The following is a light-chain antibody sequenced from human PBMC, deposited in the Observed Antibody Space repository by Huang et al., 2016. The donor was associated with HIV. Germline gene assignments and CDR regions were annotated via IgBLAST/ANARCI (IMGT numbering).Light chain of an antibody. CDR2: DAS. CDR3: QQHHSWLT. Sequence: IVLTQSPATLSWYLGERVTLSCRASQSISNHLAWYQQRPGQAPRLLIYDASNRGAGVPARFSGSGSGTDFTLTISSLEPEDFALYYCQQHHSWLTFGGGTKVEVK. V-gene: IGKV3-11*01. CDR1: QSISNH. J-gene: IGKJ4*01.